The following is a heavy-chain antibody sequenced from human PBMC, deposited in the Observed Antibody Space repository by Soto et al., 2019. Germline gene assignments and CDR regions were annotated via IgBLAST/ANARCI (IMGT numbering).Heavy chain of an antibody. CDR2: ISSSSSYI. V-gene: IGHV3-21*01. CDR1: GFTFSSYS. Sequence: LRLSCAASGFTFSSYSMNWVRQAPGKGLEWVSSISSSSSYIYYADSVKGRFTISRDNAKNSLYLQMNSLRAEDTAVYYCARDTLGYSYGPIDYWGQGTLVTVSS. CDR3: ARDTLGYSYGPIDY. J-gene: IGHJ4*02. D-gene: IGHD5-18*01.